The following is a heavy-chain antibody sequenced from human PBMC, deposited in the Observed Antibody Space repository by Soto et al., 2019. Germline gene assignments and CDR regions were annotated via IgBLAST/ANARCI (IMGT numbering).Heavy chain of an antibody. CDR3: ARASDYSYYYYGMDV. V-gene: IGHV4-34*01. Sequence: SETLSLTCAVYGGSFSGYYWSWIRQPPGKGLEWIGEINHSGSTNYNPSLKSRVTISVDTSKNQFSLKLSSVTAADTAVYYCARASDYSYYYYGMDVWGQGTTVTVSS. CDR1: GGSFSGYY. J-gene: IGHJ6*02. D-gene: IGHD4-17*01. CDR2: INHSGST.